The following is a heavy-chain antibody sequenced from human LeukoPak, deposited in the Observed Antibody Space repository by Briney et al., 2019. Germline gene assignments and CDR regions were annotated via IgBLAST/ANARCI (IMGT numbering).Heavy chain of an antibody. Sequence: ASVKVSCKASGYTFTGYYMHWVRQAPGQGLEWMGWMNPNSGVTNYAQMFRGRVTMTRDTSITTAYMELSSLRSDDTAVYYCATSSGYRSSWGAFDTWGLGTMVTVSS. V-gene: IGHV1-2*02. D-gene: IGHD3-16*01. CDR2: MNPNSGVT. J-gene: IGHJ3*02. CDR1: GYTFTGYY. CDR3: ATSSGYRSSWGAFDT.